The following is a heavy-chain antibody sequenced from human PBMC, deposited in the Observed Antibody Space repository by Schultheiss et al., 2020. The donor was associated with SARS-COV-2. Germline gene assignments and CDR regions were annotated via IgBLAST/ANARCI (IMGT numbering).Heavy chain of an antibody. V-gene: IGHV4-61*02. Sequence: SQTLSLTCTVSGGSISSSSYYWGWIRQPAGKGLEWIGRIYTSGSTNYNPSLKSRVTMSVDTSKNQFSLKLSSVTAADTAVYYCARGPIQLWLRSGMDVWGQGTTVTVSS. CDR3: ARGPIQLWLRSGMDV. D-gene: IGHD5-18*01. CDR1: GGSISSSSYY. J-gene: IGHJ6*02. CDR2: IYTSGST.